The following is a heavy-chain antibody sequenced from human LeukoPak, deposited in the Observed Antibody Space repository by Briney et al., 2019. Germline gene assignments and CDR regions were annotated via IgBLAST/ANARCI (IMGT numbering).Heavy chain of an antibody. J-gene: IGHJ6*02. Sequence: GGSLSLSRAASGLKFSDYYIDWVREAPGEALEWVGHSRKRASSYITGYAASVEGRFTISRDVYESSLYLQIDSLRTVDTAVYYCGRTAIKANNGMDVGGQGPRSPSP. V-gene: IGHV3-72*01. CDR3: GRTAIKANNGMDV. CDR1: GLKFSDYY. D-gene: IGHD1/OR15-1a*01. CDR2: SRKRASSYIT.